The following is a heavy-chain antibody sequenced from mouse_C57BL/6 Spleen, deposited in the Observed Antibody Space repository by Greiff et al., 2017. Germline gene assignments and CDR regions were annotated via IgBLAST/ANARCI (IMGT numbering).Heavy chain of an antibody. CDR3: AKTDGSSPLEY. CDR2: INPSNGGT. D-gene: IGHD1-1*01. J-gene: IGHJ2*01. CDR1: GYTFTGYW. V-gene: IGHV1-53*01. Sequence: VQLQQSGTELVKPGASVKLSCKASGYTFTGYWMHWVKQRPGQGLEWIGNINPSNGGTNYNEKFKNKATLTVDKSSSTAYMQLSSLTSEDSAVYYCAKTDGSSPLEYWGKGTTRTVSS.